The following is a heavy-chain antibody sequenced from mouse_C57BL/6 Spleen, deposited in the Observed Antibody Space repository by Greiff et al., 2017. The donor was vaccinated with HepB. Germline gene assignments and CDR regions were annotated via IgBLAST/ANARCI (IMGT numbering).Heavy chain of an antibody. CDR2: IDPEDGET. D-gene: IGHD4-1*01. V-gene: IGHV14-2*01. J-gene: IGHJ4*01. CDR1: GFNIKDYY. Sequence: EVQRVESGAELVKPGASVKLSCTASGFNIKDYYMHWVKQRTEQGLEWIGRIDPEDGETKYAPKFQGKATITADTSSNTAYLQLSSLTSEDTAVYYCAPHLTGGAMDYWSQGTSVTVSS. CDR3: APHLTGGAMDY.